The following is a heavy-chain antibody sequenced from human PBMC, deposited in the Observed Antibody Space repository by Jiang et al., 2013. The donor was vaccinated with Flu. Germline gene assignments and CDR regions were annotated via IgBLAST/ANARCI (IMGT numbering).Heavy chain of an antibody. Sequence: QTLSLTCAISGDSVSSNSAAWNWIRQSPSRGLEWLGRTYYRSKWYNDYAVSVKSRITINPDTSKNQFSLQLNSVTPDDTAVYYCARIYSYGPTRINYYGMDVWGQGTTVTVSS. CDR3: ARIYSYGPTRINYYGMDV. CDR1: GDSVSSNSAA. CDR2: TYYRSKWYN. D-gene: IGHD5-18*01. V-gene: IGHV6-1*01. J-gene: IGHJ6*02.